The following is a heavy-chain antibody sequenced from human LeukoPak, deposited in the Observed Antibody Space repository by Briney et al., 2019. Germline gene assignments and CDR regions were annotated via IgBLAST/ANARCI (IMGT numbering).Heavy chain of an antibody. V-gene: IGHV3-48*01. CDR1: GFTFSSYA. CDR2: IARGIGTI. J-gene: IGHJ4*02. CDR3: TRDPHALDY. Sequence: PGGSLRLSCAASGFTFSSYAMSWVRQAPGKGLEWVAYIARGIGTIHYADSVQGRFTISRDNAKNSLHLQMNSLRAEDTAVYYCTRDPHALDYWGQGTLVTVSS.